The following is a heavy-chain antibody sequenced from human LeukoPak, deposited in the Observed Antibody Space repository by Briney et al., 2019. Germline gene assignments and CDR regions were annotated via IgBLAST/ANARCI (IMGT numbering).Heavy chain of an antibody. J-gene: IGHJ4*02. Sequence: GGSLRLSCGPSGFTFSNYGMLWVRQAPGKGLDWVAFIRYDGNNKLNADSVKGRFTISRDNSKNTLYLHIDSLRAEDTAVYYCVKDNPLDYWGQGTLLIVSS. CDR2: IRYDGNNK. CDR1: GFTFSNYG. D-gene: IGHD1-14*01. V-gene: IGHV3-30*02. CDR3: VKDNPLDY.